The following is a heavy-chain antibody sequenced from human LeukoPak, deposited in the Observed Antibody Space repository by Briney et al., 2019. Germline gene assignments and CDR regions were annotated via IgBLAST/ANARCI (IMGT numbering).Heavy chain of an antibody. J-gene: IGHJ6*02. CDR1: GDSISTYY. Sequence: PSETLSLTCTVSGDSISTYYWSWIRQPAGKGLEWIGYIYYSGTTNYNPSLKSRVTISVDTSKNQFSLQLRSVTAADTAVYYCAREDPQTTVPEGMDVWGQGTTVTVSS. D-gene: IGHD4-17*01. CDR2: IYYSGTT. V-gene: IGHV4-59*01. CDR3: AREDPQTTVPEGMDV.